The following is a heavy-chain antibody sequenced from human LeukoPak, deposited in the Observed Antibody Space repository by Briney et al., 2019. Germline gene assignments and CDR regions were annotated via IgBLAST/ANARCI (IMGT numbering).Heavy chain of an antibody. D-gene: IGHD2-2*01. CDR1: GFTYSIHG. CDR3: ARESIVVVPEDTGTFDY. J-gene: IGHJ4*02. Sequence: GGSLRLSCAASGFTYSIHGMHWVRQSPDKGLEWVAVIWADGSNRYYADSVRGRFTISRDNSMNTVFLQVDSLRAEDTAVYFCARESIVVVPEDTGTFDYWGQGTLVTVSS. CDR2: IWADGSNR. V-gene: IGHV3-33*01.